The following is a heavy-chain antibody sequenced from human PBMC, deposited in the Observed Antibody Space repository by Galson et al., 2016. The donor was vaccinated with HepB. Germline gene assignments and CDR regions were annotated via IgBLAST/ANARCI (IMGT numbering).Heavy chain of an antibody. CDR2: IFHSGSP. Sequence: LEWIGEIFHSGSPDYNPSLKSRVTISLDKAKNQFSLKLNSVTAADTAVYYCARGPHYGGYNGLDVWGQGTTVTVSS. J-gene: IGHJ6*02. D-gene: IGHD4-23*01. V-gene: IGHV4/OR15-8*01. CDR3: ARGPHYGGYNGLDV.